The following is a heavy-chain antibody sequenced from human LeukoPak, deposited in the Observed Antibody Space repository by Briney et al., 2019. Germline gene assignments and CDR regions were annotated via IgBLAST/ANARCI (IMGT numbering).Heavy chain of an antibody. CDR2: IYYSGST. J-gene: IGHJ4*02. CDR3: ARVETESLYYDY. CDR1: GGSISSGDYY. Sequence: ASETLSLTCTVSGGSISSGDYYWSWIRQPPGKGLEWIGYIYYSGSTYYNPSLKSRVTISVDTSKNQFSLKLSSVTAADTAVYYCARVETESLYYDYWGQGTLVTVSS. V-gene: IGHV4-30-4*08.